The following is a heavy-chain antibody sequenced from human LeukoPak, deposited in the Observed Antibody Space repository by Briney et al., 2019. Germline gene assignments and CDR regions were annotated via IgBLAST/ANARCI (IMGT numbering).Heavy chain of an antibody. J-gene: IGHJ6*02. V-gene: IGHV3-9*01. Sequence: PGGSLRLSCAASGFTFDDYAMHWVRQAPGKGLEWVSGISWNSGSIGYADSVKGRFTISRDNAKNSLYLQMNSLRAEDTALYYCAKDRGDDSSGYYYSYYFYYGMDVWGQGTTVTVSS. D-gene: IGHD3-22*01. CDR1: GFTFDDYA. CDR3: AKDRGDDSSGYYYSYYFYYGMDV. CDR2: ISWNSGSI.